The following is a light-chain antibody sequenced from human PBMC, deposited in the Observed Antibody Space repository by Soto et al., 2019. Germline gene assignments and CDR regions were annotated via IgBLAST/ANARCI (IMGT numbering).Light chain of an antibody. CDR1: SSDVGASNY. CDR3: SSYSSSAPGVL. J-gene: IGLJ2*01. CDR2: DVS. V-gene: IGLV2-14*03. Sequence: QSALTQPASVSGSPGQSITISCSGTSSDVGASNYVSWYQQHPGEAPKLIIYDVSYRPSGVSNRFSVSKSANTASLSISGLQAADEADYFCSSYSSSAPGVLFGGGTKLNVL.